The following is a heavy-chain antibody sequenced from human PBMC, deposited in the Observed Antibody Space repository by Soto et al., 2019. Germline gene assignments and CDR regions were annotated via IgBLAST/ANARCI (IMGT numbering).Heavy chain of an antibody. CDR1: GYTFTDYS. J-gene: IGHJ4*02. V-gene: IGHV1-18*04. CDR2: ISAYNGNT. Sequence: ASVKVSCKASGYTFTDYSIAWVRRAPGQGLEWMGWISAYNGNTKYAQKFQDRVKMTTDTSKSTTYMELKSLRSDETAVYSCASDGVAVTTGISGYWGQGTLVTVSS. CDR3: ASDGVAVTTGISGY. D-gene: IGHD4-17*01.